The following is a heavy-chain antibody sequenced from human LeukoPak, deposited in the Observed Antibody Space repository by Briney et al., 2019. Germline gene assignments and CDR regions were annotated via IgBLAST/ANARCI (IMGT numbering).Heavy chain of an antibody. CDR3: ATGSSGPYYFDY. V-gene: IGHV1-24*01. CDR2: FDPEDGET. J-gene: IGHJ4*02. Sequence: VKFSCKVSGYTLTELSMHWVRQAPGKGLEWMGGFDPEDGETIYAQRFQGRVTMTEDTSTDTAYMELSSLRSEDTAVYYCATGSSGPYYFDYWGQGTLVTVSS. D-gene: IGHD6-19*01. CDR1: GYTLTELS.